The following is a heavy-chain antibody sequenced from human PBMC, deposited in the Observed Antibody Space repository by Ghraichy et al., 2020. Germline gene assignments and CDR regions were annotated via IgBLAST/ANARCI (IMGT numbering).Heavy chain of an antibody. CDR3: ARVGKSRDCFDK. Sequence: GGSLRLSCVASGFTFRNAAMHWVRQAPGKGLEWVSVISNDANSQYYANSVKGRFTISRDNSKNTLYLQMNSLRPEDMAVYYCARVGKSRDCFDKWGQGTLVTVSS. CDR2: ISNDANSQ. CDR1: GFTFRNAA. D-gene: IGHD1-26*01. J-gene: IGHJ4*02. V-gene: IGHV3-30*04.